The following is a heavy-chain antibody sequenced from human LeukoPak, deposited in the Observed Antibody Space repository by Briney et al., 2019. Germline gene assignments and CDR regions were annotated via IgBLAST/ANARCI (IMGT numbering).Heavy chain of an antibody. Sequence: GASVKVSCKASGYTFTSYGISWVRQAPGQGLEWMGWISAYNGNTKYAQTLQGIVTTPTDTTRSTAYLERRSLRSDATAVYYCARDRVMVDLGNCGSTSCPPPDWFDPWGQGTLVTVSS. CDR3: ARDRVMVDLGNCGSTSCPPPDWFDP. V-gene: IGHV1-18*01. CDR1: GYTFTSYG. J-gene: IGHJ5*02. CDR2: ISAYNGNT. D-gene: IGHD2-2*01.